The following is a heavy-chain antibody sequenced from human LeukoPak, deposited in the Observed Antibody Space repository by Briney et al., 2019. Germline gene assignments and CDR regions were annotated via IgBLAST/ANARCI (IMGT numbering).Heavy chain of an antibody. J-gene: IGHJ3*02. CDR3: ARVPGRPAFDI. CDR2: IYYSGST. CDR1: GGSMSSYY. D-gene: IGHD1-26*01. V-gene: IGHV4-59*01. Sequence: PSETLSLTCTVSGGSMSSYYWSWIRQPPGKGLEWIGYIYYSGSTNYNPSLKSRVTISVDTSKNQLSLKLSSVTAPDTAIYYCARVPGRPAFDIWGQGTMVTVSS.